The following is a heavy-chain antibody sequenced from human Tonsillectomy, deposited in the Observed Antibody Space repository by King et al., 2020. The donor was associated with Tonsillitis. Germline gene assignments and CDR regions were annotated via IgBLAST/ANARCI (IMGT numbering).Heavy chain of an antibody. CDR3: ARNAAPDY. CDR2: ISPSSSYK. Sequence: VQLVESGGGLVKPGGSLRLSCAASGFTFSDYYMSWVRQAPGKGLEWISYISPSSSYKIYADSLKGRFTVSRDNAKNSLYLQMDSLRAEDTAVYYCARNAAPDYWGQGPLVTVSS. D-gene: IGHD6-25*01. V-gene: IGHV3-11*05. J-gene: IGHJ4*02. CDR1: GFTFSDYY.